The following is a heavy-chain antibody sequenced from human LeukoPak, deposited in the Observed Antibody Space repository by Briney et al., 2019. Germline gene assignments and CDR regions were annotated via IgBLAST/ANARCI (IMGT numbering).Heavy chain of an antibody. CDR3: ARVSVRGTWIQLWLLGFDY. Sequence: GGSLRLFCAASGFTFSSYWMSWVRQAPGKGLEWVANIKQDGSEKYYVDSVKGRFTISRDNAKNSLYLQMNSLRAEDTAVYYCARVSVRGTWIQLWLLGFDYWGQGTLVTVSS. V-gene: IGHV3-7*03. CDR1: GFTFSSYW. CDR2: IKQDGSEK. D-gene: IGHD5-18*01. J-gene: IGHJ4*02.